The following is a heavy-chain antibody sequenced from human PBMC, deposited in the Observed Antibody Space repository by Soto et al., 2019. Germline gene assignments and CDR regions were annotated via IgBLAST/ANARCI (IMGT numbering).Heavy chain of an antibody. D-gene: IGHD3-10*01. Sequence: PSETLSLTCTFSGGSISTYYWNLIRQPPGKGLEWIGYIYYSGSTSYNPSLKSRVTISVDTSKNQFSLKLSSVTAADTAVYYCARSSPMVKYAMGVWGQGTTVTVSS. J-gene: IGHJ6*02. CDR3: ARSSPMVKYAMGV. CDR2: IYYSGST. V-gene: IGHV4-59*01. CDR1: GGSISTYY.